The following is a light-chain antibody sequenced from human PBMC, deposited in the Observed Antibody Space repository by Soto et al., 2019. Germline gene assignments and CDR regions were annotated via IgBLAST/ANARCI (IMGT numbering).Light chain of an antibody. J-gene: IGLJ2*01. CDR1: SSDVGGYNY. V-gene: IGLV2-8*01. CDR2: EVS. Sequence: QSALTQPPSASGSTGQSVTISCTGTSSDVGGYNYVSWYQQHPGKAPKLMIYEVSKRPSGVPDRFSGSKSGNTASLTVSGLQAEDEADYYCSSYGGNNNLVFGGGTKVTVL. CDR3: SSYGGNNNLV.